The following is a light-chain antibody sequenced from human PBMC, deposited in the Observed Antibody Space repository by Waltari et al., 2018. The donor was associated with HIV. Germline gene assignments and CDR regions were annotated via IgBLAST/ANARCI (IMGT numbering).Light chain of an antibody. J-gene: IGKJ1*01. Sequence: IVMTQSPDSLAVSLGERATINCKSRQSVLYSSNNKNYLAWYQQTPGQPPKVLIYWASTRGCGVPDRCSGSGSGTDFTLTISSLQAEDVAVYYCQQYYSPPPRPFGQATKVEIK. V-gene: IGKV4-1*01. CDR2: WAS. CDR3: QQYYSPPPRP. CDR1: QSVLYSSNNKNY.